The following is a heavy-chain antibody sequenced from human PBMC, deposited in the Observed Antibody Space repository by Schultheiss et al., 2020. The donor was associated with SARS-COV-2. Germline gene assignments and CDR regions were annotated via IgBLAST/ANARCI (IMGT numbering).Heavy chain of an antibody. CDR1: GGSFSGYY. V-gene: IGHV4-34*01. CDR3: ARQDYTNYVDYYGMDV. Sequence: SQTLSLTCAVYGGSFSGYYWSWIRQPPGKGLEWIGSIYHSGRTYYNLSVKSRVTISVDTSKNQFSLKVSSVTAADTAVYYCARQDYTNYVDYYGMDVWGQGTTVTVSS. J-gene: IGHJ6*02. CDR2: IYHSGRT. D-gene: IGHD4-11*01.